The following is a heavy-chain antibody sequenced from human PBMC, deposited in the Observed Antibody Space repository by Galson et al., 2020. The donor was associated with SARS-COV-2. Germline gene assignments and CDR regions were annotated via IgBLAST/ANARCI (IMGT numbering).Heavy chain of an antibody. CDR1: GFTFSSYS. CDR2: ISGSGVNK. D-gene: IGHD5-12*01. J-gene: IGHJ4*02. V-gene: IGHV3-23*01. Sequence: WGSLRLSCAASGFTFSSYSMTWVRQAPGKGLEWVSSISGSGVNKYLADSVRGRFTISRDNSKNTLSLQMNSLRAEDTAVYYCAIHMDIVTTSPYFDYWGQGILVTVSS. CDR3: AIHMDIVTTSPYFDY.